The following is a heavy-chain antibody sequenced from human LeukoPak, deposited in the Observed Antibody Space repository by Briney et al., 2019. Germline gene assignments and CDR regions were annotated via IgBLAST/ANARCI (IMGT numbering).Heavy chain of an antibody. CDR3: ARDRGHSGYDLYDY. D-gene: IGHD5-12*01. CDR2: IKQDGSEI. J-gene: IGHJ4*02. CDR1: GFIFSNCW. V-gene: IGHV3-7*01. Sequence: GGSLRLSCAASGFIFSNCWLGWVRKAPGTGMGRVANIKQDGSEIYYVDSVKGRFTISRDTAKDSLYLQMNSLRAEDTAVYYCARDRGHSGYDLYDYWGQGTLVTVSS.